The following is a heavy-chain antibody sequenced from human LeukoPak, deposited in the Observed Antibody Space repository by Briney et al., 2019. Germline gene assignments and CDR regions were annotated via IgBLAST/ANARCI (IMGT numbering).Heavy chain of an antibody. CDR3: ARVFDSGSQAYFYYMDV. D-gene: IGHD3-10*01. CDR2: IYSSGST. J-gene: IGHJ6*03. CDR1: GASFTGYY. Sequence: SETLSLTCAVYGASFTGYYWSWIRQPPGKGLERIGYIYSSGSTNYNPSLKSRVTMAVDTSKNQFSLKVSSVTAADTAVYYCARVFDSGSQAYFYYMDVWGKGTTVTIFS. V-gene: IGHV4-59*01.